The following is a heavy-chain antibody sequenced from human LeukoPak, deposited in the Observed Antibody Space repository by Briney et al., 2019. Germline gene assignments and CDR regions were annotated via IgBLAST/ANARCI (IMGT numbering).Heavy chain of an antibody. Sequence: GGSLRLSCAASGFSVRTTYMSWVRQAPGKGLEWVAVLYTGGGTDHAHSVKGRFTISRDNSKNTLSLQMNSLRVEDTAIYYCTRSGYRHPYHFDSWGQGTLVIVSS. CDR3: TRSGYRHPYHFDS. CDR2: LYTGGGT. CDR1: GFSVRTTY. D-gene: IGHD3-22*01. V-gene: IGHV3-53*01. J-gene: IGHJ4*02.